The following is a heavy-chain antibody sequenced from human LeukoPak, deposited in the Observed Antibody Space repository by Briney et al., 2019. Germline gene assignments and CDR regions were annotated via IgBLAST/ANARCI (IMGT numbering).Heavy chain of an antibody. CDR1: GGSFSGYY. D-gene: IGHD2-15*01. CDR2: ISHSGST. V-gene: IGHV4-34*01. Sequence: SETLSLTCAVYGGSFSGYYWSWIRQPPGKGLEWIGEISHSGSTNYNPSLKSRVTISVDTSKNQFSLKLSSVTAADTAVYYCARGDKDIVVVAATLDYWGQGTLVTVSS. CDR3: ARGDKDIVVVAATLDY. J-gene: IGHJ4*02.